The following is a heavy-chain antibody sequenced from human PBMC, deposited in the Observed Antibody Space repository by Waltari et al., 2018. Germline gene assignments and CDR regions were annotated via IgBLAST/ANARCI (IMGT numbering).Heavy chain of an antibody. D-gene: IGHD3-3*01. J-gene: IGHJ4*02. CDR1: GASLDNTTHY. CDR2: IYYTGTT. V-gene: IGHV4-39*01. CDR3: ARHINFWSGYYFDS. Sequence: QLQLQESGPQLVKPSETLSLTCTVSGASLDNTTHYWGWVRQPPGKGLEWIGSIYYTGTTYYKPSLKSRMTISADTSKTQFSLRLSSVTAADTAVYYCARHINFWSGYYFDSWGQGTLVTVSS.